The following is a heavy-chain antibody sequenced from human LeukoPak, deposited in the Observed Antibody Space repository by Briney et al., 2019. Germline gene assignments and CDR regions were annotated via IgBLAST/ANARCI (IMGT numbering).Heavy chain of an antibody. V-gene: IGHV1-2*02. Sequence: ASVKVSCKASGYTFTGYYMHWVRQAPGQGLEWMGWINPNSGGTNYAQKLQGRVTMTTDTSTSTAYMELRSLRSDDTAVYYCARVGIRITMIVVVITPGDYWGQGTLATVSS. CDR3: ARVGIRITMIVVVITPGDY. J-gene: IGHJ4*02. D-gene: IGHD3-22*01. CDR2: INPNSGGT. CDR1: GYTFTGYY.